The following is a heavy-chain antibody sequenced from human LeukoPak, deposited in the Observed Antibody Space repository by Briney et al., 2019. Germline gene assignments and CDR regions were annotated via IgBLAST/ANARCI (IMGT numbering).Heavy chain of an antibody. Sequence: GGSLRLSCAASGFTFSGYGMHWVRQAPGKGLEWVAVISQDGNNGYFADSVKGRFTISRDNSKNTLYLQMNSLRAEDTAVYYCARGVDYYENSGTIDYWGQGTLVTVSS. V-gene: IGHV3-30*03. CDR3: ARGVDYYENSGTIDY. J-gene: IGHJ4*02. CDR2: ISQDGNNG. D-gene: IGHD3-22*01. CDR1: GFTFSGYG.